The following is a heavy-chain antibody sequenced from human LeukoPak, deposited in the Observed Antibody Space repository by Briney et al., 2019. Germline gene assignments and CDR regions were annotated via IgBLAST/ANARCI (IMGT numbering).Heavy chain of an antibody. V-gene: IGHV3-23*01. CDR3: AKSGLRGVILEGEKDY. J-gene: IGHJ4*02. D-gene: IGHD3-10*01. CDR1: GFTFSSYA. CDR2: ISGSGGST. Sequence: GGSLRLSCAASGFTFSSYAMSWVRQAPGKGLEWVSAISGSGGSTYYADSVKGRFTTSRHNSKNTLYLQMNSLRAEDTAVYYCAKSGLRGVILEGEKDYWGQGTLVTVSS.